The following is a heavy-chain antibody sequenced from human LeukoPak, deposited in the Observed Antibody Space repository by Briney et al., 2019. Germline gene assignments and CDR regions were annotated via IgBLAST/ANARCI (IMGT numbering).Heavy chain of an antibody. CDR1: GFTFSSYW. CDR3: ARDMWQWLASFEY. J-gene: IGHJ4*02. V-gene: IGHV3-7*01. CDR2: IKQDGSEK. D-gene: IGHD6-19*01. Sequence: PGGSLILSCAASGFTFSSYWMSWVRQAPGKGLEWVANIKQDGSEKYYVASVKGRFTISRDNAKISLYLQMNSLRAEDTAVYYCARDMWQWLASFEYWGQGTLVTVSS.